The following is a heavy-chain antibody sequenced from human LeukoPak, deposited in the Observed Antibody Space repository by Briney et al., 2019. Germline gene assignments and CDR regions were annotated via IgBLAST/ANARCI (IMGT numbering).Heavy chain of an antibody. V-gene: IGHV1-69*04. CDR2: IIPILGIA. J-gene: IGHJ4*02. Sequence: ASVKVSCKASGGTFSSYAISWVRQAPGQGLEWMGRIIPILGIANYAQKFQGRVTITADKSTSTAYMELSSLRSEDTAVYYCARDGPTAYYYDSSGYYSFCFDYWGQGTLVTVSS. D-gene: IGHD3-22*01. CDR1: GGTFSSYA. CDR3: ARDGPTAYYYDSSGYYSFCFDY.